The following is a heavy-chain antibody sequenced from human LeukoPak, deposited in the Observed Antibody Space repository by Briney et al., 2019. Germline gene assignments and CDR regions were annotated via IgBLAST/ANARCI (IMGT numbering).Heavy chain of an antibody. V-gene: IGHV4-59*08. CDR2: IYYSGST. CDR3: ARSYDSSGYYYVGFDY. CDR1: GGSISSYY. D-gene: IGHD3-22*01. Sequence: TTSETLSLTCTVSGGSISSYYWSWIRQPPGKGLEWIGYIYYSGSTNYNPSLKSRVTISVDTSKNQFSLKLSSVTAADTAVYYCARSYDSSGYYYVGFDYWGQGTLVTVSS. J-gene: IGHJ4*02.